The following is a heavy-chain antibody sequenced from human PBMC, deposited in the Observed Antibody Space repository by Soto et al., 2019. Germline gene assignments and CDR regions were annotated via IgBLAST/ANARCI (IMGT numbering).Heavy chain of an antibody. J-gene: IGHJ4*02. Sequence: PGGSLRLSCAASGFTFSSYAMHWVRQAPGKGLEWVAVISYDGSNKYYADSVKGRFTISRDNSKNTLYLQMNSLRAEDTAVYYCARDLDIAAAGIILGYWGQGTLVTVSS. D-gene: IGHD6-13*01. V-gene: IGHV3-30-3*01. CDR3: ARDLDIAAAGIILGY. CDR2: ISYDGSNK. CDR1: GFTFSSYA.